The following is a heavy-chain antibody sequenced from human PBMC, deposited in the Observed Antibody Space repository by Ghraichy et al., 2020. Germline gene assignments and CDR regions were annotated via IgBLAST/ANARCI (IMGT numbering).Heavy chain of an antibody. CDR3: AGPYYDFWSGFSDLNGMDV. V-gene: IGHV3-48*02. CDR1: GFTFSSYS. D-gene: IGHD3-3*01. CDR2: ISSSSSTI. Sequence: GESLNISCAASGFTFSSYSMNWVRQAPGKGLEWVSYISSSSSTIYYADSVKGRFTISRDNAKNSLYLQMNSLRDEDTAVYYCAGPYYDFWSGFSDLNGMDVWGQGTTVTVSS. J-gene: IGHJ6*02.